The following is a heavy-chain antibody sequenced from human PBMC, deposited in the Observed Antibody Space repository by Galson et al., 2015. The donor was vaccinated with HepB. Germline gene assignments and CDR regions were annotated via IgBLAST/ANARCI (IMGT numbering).Heavy chain of an antibody. J-gene: IGHJ4*02. V-gene: IGHV1-18*04. CDR1: GYTFTSYG. CDR3: ASAGYVWGSYRYTTYFDY. Sequence: SVKVSCKASGYTFTSYGISWVRQAPGQGLEWMGWISAYNGNTNYAQKLQGRVTMTTDTSTSTAYMELRSLRSDDTAVYYCASAGYVWGSYRYTTYFDYWGQGTLVTVSS. CDR2: ISAYNGNT. D-gene: IGHD3-16*02.